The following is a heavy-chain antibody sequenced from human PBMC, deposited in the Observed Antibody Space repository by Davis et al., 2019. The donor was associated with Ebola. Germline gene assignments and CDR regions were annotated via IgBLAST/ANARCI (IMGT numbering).Heavy chain of an antibody. V-gene: IGHV3-48*02. CDR3: ARDPSYLSIAEAPFFVI. Sequence: GESLKISCAASGFTFSSYSMNWVRQAPGKGLEWVSYISSSSSTIYYADSVKGRFTISRDNAKNSLYLQMNSLRDEDTAVYYCARDPSYLSIAEAPFFVIWGKGTMVTV. J-gene: IGHJ3*02. CDR2: ISSSSSTI. CDR1: GFTFSSYS. D-gene: IGHD6-13*01.